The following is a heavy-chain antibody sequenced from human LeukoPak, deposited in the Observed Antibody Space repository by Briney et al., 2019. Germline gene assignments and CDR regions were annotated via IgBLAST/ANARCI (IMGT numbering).Heavy chain of an antibody. Sequence: GGSLRLSCAASGFTFSDYYMSWIRQAPGKGLEWVSYISSSGSTIYYADSVRGRFTISRDNAKNSLYLQMNSPRAEDTAVYYCARLSVGATTFDYWGQGTLVTVSS. CDR2: ISSSGSTI. CDR1: GFTFSDYY. J-gene: IGHJ4*02. D-gene: IGHD1-26*01. CDR3: ARLSVGATTFDY. V-gene: IGHV3-11*04.